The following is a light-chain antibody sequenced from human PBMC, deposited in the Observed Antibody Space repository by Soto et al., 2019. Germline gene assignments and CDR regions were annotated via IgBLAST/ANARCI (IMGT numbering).Light chain of an antibody. Sequence: QSVLTQPPSVSAAPGQKVTISCSGSSSNIGNNYVSWYQQLPGTAPKLLIYDNNKRPSGIPDRFSGSKSGTSATLGITGLQTGDEADYYCGTWDSSLSGGFGGGTQLTVL. V-gene: IGLV1-51*01. CDR2: DNN. CDR1: SSNIGNNY. J-gene: IGLJ3*02. CDR3: GTWDSSLSGG.